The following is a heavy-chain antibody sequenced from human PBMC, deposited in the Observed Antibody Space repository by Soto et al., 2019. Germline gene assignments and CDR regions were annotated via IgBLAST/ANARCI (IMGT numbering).Heavy chain of an antibody. D-gene: IGHD1-1*01. J-gene: IGHJ1*01. V-gene: IGHV3-33*01. CDR1: GFTVGTYG. Sequence: QVQLVESGGGVVQPGGSLRLSCVASGFTVGTYGMHRVRQAPGKGLEWVTVIWYDGSNKYYADSVKGRFTISRDNSKNTLYLQMNSLRADDTAVYYCARGVGNNAGYFQPWGQGTLVTVSS. CDR2: IWYDGSNK. CDR3: ARGVGNNAGYFQP.